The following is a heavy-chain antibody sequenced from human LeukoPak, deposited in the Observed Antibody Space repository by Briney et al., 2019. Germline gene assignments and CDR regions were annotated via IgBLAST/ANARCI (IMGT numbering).Heavy chain of an antibody. Sequence: GRSLRLSCAASGFTFSSYAMHWVRQAPGKGLEWVAAISYDGSNKYYADSVKGRFTISRDNSKNTLYLQMNSLRAEDTAVYYCATCRCPEAAFQHWGQGTLVTVSS. D-gene: IGHD6-19*01. J-gene: IGHJ1*01. CDR1: GFTFSSYA. CDR2: ISYDGSNK. CDR3: ATCRCPEAAFQH. V-gene: IGHV3-30*04.